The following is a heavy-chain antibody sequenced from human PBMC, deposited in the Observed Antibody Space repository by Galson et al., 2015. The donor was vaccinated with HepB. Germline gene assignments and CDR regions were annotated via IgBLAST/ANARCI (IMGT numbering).Heavy chain of an antibody. CDR2: IDPSDSYT. CDR1: GYSFTSYW. J-gene: IGHJ3*02. D-gene: IGHD3-22*01. CDR3: ATGMVGIPMIVVVRGLHAFDI. V-gene: IGHV5-10-1*01. Sequence: QSGAEVKKPGESLRISCKGSGYSFTSYWISWVRQMPGKGLEWMGRIDPSDSYTNYSPSFQGHVTISADKSISTAYLQWSSLKASDTAMYYCATGMVGIPMIVVVRGLHAFDIWGQGTMVTVSS.